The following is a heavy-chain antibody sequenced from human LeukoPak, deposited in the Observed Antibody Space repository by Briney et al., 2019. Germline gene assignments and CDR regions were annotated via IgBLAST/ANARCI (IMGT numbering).Heavy chain of an antibody. D-gene: IGHD1-20*01. V-gene: IGHV3-7*01. Sequence: GGSLRLSCAASGFTFSRYWMSWVHQTPGKGLEWVANIKEDGSAKNFVDSVKGRFIISRDNGRNTMFLQMNSLRAEDTAVYYCARDEGVRNNWRFDYWGQGTLVTVSS. J-gene: IGHJ4*02. CDR2: IKEDGSAK. CDR1: GFTFSRYW. CDR3: ARDEGVRNNWRFDY.